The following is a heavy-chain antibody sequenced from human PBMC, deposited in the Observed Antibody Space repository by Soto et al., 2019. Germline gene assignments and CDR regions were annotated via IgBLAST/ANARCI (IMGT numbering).Heavy chain of an antibody. CDR2: IYYSGST. J-gene: IGHJ4*02. CDR1: GGSISSGDYY. Sequence: PSETLSLTCTVSGGSISSGDYYWSWIRQPPVKGLKWIGYIYYSGSTYYNPSLKSRVTISVDTSKNQFSLKLSSVTAADTAVYYCASAPYLYYFDYWGQGTLVTVSS. V-gene: IGHV4-30-4*01. CDR3: ASAPYLYYFDY.